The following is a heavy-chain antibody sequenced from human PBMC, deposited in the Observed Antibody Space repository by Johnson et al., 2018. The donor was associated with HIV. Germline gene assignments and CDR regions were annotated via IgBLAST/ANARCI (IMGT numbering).Heavy chain of an antibody. J-gene: IGHJ3*02. CDR2: ISSNGGST. CDR3: ARDVASVYGSGDHAFDI. CDR1: GFIFSSYA. Sequence: MLLVESGGGLVQPGGSLRLSCAASGFIFSSYAMHWVRQAPGKGLQYVSAISSNGGSTYYANSVKGRFTISRDNSRNTLYLQMGRLRVEDMAVYYCARDVASVYGSGDHAFDIWGQGTIVTVSS. V-gene: IGHV3-64*01. D-gene: IGHD3-10*01.